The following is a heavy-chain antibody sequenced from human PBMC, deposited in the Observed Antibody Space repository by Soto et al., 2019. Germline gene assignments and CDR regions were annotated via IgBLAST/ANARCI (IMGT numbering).Heavy chain of an antibody. J-gene: IGHJ5*02. Sequence: PSETLSLTCTVSGGSISSYYWSWIRQPPGKGLEWIGYSYYSGSTNYNPSLKSRVTISVDRSKNQFSLKLSSVTAADTAVYYCARGSEGDYVDGNWFDPWGQGTLVTVSS. CDR2: SYYSGST. CDR3: ARGSEGDYVDGNWFDP. CDR1: GGSISSYY. D-gene: IGHD4-17*01. V-gene: IGHV4-59*12.